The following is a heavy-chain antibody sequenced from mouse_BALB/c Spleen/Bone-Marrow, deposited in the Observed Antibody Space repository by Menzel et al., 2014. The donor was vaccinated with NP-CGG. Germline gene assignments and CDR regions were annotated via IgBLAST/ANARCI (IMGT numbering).Heavy chain of an antibody. V-gene: IGHV1-9*01. CDR3: EGGGVGGGYWYFDV. J-gene: IGHJ1*01. CDR1: GYTFSSYW. D-gene: IGHD1-1*01. CDR2: ILPGSGST. Sequence: LVESGAELMKPGASVKISCKATGYTFSSYWIEWVKQRPGHGLEWIGEILPGSGSTNYNEKFKGKATFTADTSSNTVYMQLSSLASEDSAFYYGEGGGVGGGYWYFDVWGAGTTVTVSS.